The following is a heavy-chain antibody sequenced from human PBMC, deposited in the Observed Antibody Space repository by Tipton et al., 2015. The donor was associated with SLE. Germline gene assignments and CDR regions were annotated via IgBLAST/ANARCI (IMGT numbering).Heavy chain of an antibody. V-gene: IGHV4-34*01. CDR1: GFTFSSYA. CDR2: INHSGST. J-gene: IGHJ4*02. Sequence: LRLSCAASGFTFSSYARSWIRQPPGKGLEWIGEINHSGSTNYNPSLKSRVTISVDTSKNQFSLKLSSVTAADTAVYYCARGPPFDYWGQGTLVTVSS. CDR3: ARGPPFDY.